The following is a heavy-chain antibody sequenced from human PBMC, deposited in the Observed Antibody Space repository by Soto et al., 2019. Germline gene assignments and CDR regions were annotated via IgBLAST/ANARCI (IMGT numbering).Heavy chain of an antibody. D-gene: IGHD1-26*01. V-gene: IGHV3-21*01. J-gene: IGHJ4*02. CDR3: ARDTTERSAANYD. Sequence: EVQLVESGGGLVKPGGSLRLSCAASGFTFSSYSMNWVRQAPGKGLEWVSSISSSSSYIYYADSVKGRFTISRDNAKNSLYLQMNSLRAEDTAVYYCARDTTERSAANYDWGQGTLVTVSS. CDR1: GFTFSSYS. CDR2: ISSSSSYI.